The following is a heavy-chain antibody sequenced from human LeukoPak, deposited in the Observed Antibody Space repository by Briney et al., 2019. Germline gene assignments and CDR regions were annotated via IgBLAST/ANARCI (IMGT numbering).Heavy chain of an antibody. D-gene: IGHD6-19*01. J-gene: IGHJ5*02. CDR3: ARLLRSRGRYVRNWFDP. CDR1: GYIFTSYW. CDR2: IYPGDSDT. V-gene: IGHV5-51*01. Sequence: GEPLMISCKASGYIFTSYWICWVRPMPGKVLEWMGIIYPGDSDTRYSPSFQGQVTIAAAKSISSAYLRSSSLTDSATAKSSCARLLRSRGRYVRNWFDPCRQGTLVTVSP.